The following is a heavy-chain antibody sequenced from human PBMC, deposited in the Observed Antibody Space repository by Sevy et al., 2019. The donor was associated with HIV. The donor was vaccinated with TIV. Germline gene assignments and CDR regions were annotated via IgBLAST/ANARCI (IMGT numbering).Heavy chain of an antibody. D-gene: IGHD2-8*02. CDR3: TTGHDSGASFDY. Sequence: GGSLRLSCTASGFIFSNVWMSWVRQAPGKGLEWVGRIKTETDGGTIDYAAPVKDRFTISRDDSKNTLYLEMNTLKTEDTAVYFCTTGHDSGASFDYWGQGTLVTVSS. J-gene: IGHJ4*02. CDR1: GFIFSNVW. CDR2: IKTETDGGTI. V-gene: IGHV3-15*01.